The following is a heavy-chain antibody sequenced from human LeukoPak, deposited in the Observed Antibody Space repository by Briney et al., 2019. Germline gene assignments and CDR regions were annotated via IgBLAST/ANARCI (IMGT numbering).Heavy chain of an antibody. CDR3: ARVYGGYTPDYYYGMDV. J-gene: IGHJ6*02. CDR2: INSDGSST. CDR1: GFTFSSYA. Sequence: PGGSLRLSCAASGFTFSSYAMSWVRQAPGKGLVWVSRINSDGSSTSYADSVKGRFTISRDNAKNTLYLQMNSLRAEDTAVYYCARVYGGYTPDYYYGMDVWGQGTTVTVSS. V-gene: IGHV3-74*01. D-gene: IGHD5-12*01.